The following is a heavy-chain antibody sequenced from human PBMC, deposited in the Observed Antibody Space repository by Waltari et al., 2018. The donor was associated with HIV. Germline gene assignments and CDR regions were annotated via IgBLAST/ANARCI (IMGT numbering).Heavy chain of an antibody. Sequence: LVESGGGLVQPGRSLRLSCAASGFTFDDYAMHWVRQAPGKGLEWVSGISWNSGTIGYADSVKGRFTISRDNAKNSLYLQMNSLRAEDTALYYCAKDKRSGYGGNSVWYFDLWGRGTLVTVSS. CDR3: AKDKRSGYGGNSVWYFDL. D-gene: IGHD4-17*01. V-gene: IGHV3-9*01. CDR1: GFTFDDYA. CDR2: ISWNSGTI. J-gene: IGHJ2*01.